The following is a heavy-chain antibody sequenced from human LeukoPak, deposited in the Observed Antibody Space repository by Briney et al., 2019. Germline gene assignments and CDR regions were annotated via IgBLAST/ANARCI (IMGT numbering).Heavy chain of an antibody. CDR2: INANNGNT. J-gene: IGHJ4*02. V-gene: IGHV1-18*01. D-gene: IGHD6-13*01. CDR3: ARDSSTWYSGEY. Sequence: ASVKVSCKASGYTFTSYGITWVRQAPGQGLEWMGWINANNGNTNYAQNLQGRVTMTRDTSTSTAYMELRSLRSDDTAVYYCARDSSTWYSGEYWGQGTLVTVSS. CDR1: GYTFTSYG.